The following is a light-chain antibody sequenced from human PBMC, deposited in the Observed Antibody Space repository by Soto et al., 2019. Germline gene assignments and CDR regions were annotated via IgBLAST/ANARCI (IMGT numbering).Light chain of an antibody. V-gene: IGLV1-40*01. J-gene: IGLJ1*01. Sequence: QSVLTQPPSVSGAPGQRVTISCTGSSSNIGAGYDVHGYQQLPGTAPKLLIYGNSNRPSGVPDRFSGSKSGTSASLAITGLQAEDEADYYCQSYESSLSGSLYVFGTGTQLTVL. CDR2: GNS. CDR3: QSYESSLSGSLYV. CDR1: SSNIGAGYD.